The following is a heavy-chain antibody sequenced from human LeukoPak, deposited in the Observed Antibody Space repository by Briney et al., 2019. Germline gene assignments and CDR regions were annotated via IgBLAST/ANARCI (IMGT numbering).Heavy chain of an antibody. D-gene: IGHD3-3*01. V-gene: IGHV3-33*06. CDR1: GFTFSSYG. Sequence: TGGSLRLSCAASGFTFSSYGMRWVRQAPGKGLEWVAVIWYDGSNKYYADSVKGRFTISRDNSKNTLYLQMNSLRAEDTAVYYCAKGVRCLEWLSGGYYYMEVWGKGTTVTVSS. CDR2: IWYDGSNK. J-gene: IGHJ6*03. CDR3: AKGVRCLEWLSGGYYYMEV.